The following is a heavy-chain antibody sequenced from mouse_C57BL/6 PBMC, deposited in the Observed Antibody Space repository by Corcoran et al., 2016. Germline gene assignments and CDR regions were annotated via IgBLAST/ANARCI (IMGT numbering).Heavy chain of an antibody. CDR3: ASRPVVDWYFDV. CDR1: GYAFSSYW. V-gene: IGHV1-80*01. CDR2: IYPGDGDT. Sequence: QVQLQQSGAELVTPGASVKISCKASGYAFSSYWMNWVKQRPGKGLEWIGQIYPGDGDTNYNGKFKGKATLTADKSSSTAYMQLSSLTSEDSAVYFCASRPVVDWYFDVGGSGNTVTVS. D-gene: IGHD1-1*01. J-gene: IGHJ1*01.